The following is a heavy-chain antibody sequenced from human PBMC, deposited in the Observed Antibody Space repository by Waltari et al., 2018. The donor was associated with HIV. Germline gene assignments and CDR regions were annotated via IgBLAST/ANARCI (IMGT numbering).Heavy chain of an antibody. CDR3: SRGPMYNWFDP. D-gene: IGHD3-10*02. CDR1: GFKFDDYA. CDR2: ISWHSTRI. V-gene: IGHV3-9*01. J-gene: IGHJ5*02. Sequence: EVQLVESGGGLVQPGRSLSLFCPASGFKFDDYAMHWVRQPPGKGLEWVSSISWHSTRITYADSVKGRFTISRDNAKKSLYLQMDSLRPEDTAFYYCSRGPMYNWFDPWGQGTLVTVSS.